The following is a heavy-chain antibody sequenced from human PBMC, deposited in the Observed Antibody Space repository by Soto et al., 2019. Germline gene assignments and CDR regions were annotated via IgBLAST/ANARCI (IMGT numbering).Heavy chain of an antibody. Sequence: ASVKVSCKASGYTFTGYYMHWVRQAPGQGLEWMGWINPNSGGTNYAQKFQGWVTMTRDTSISTAYMELSRLRSDDTAVDYCAVNYYDSSGYYPTYYFDYWGQGTLVTVSS. J-gene: IGHJ4*02. CDR2: INPNSGGT. CDR3: AVNYYDSSGYYPTYYFDY. CDR1: GYTFTGYY. D-gene: IGHD3-22*01. V-gene: IGHV1-2*04.